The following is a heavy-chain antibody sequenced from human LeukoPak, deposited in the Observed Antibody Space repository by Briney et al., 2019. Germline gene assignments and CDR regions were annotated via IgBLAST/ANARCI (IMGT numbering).Heavy chain of an antibody. D-gene: IGHD7-27*01. J-gene: IGHJ4*02. Sequence: QTGGSLRLSCAASGFTFSSYAMSWVRQAPGKGLEWVSSIRGSGDNTYYADSVKGRFTISRDNSKNTLYLQMNSLRAEDTAVFYCAKDETGNYYLDYWGQGTLVTVSS. CDR3: AKDETGNYYLDY. CDR1: GFTFSSYA. CDR2: IRGSGDNT. V-gene: IGHV3-23*01.